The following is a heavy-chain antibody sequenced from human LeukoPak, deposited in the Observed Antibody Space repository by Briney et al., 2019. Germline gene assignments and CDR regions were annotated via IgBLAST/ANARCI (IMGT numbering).Heavy chain of an antibody. Sequence: PGGSLRLSCAASGFTFRNFDMNWVRQAPGKGLEWVSFISSSSSTIYYADSVKGRFTISRDNAKNSVSLQMNSLRAEDTAVYYCARRGVVLASNGNNYNNGMDVWGQGTTVTVSS. CDR2: ISSSSSTI. J-gene: IGHJ6*02. CDR3: ARRGVVLASNGNNYNNGMDV. V-gene: IGHV3-48*04. CDR1: GFTFRNFD. D-gene: IGHD2-2*01.